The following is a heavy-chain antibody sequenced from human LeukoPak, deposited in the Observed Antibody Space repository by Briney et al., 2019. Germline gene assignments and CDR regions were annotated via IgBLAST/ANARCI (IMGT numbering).Heavy chain of an antibody. J-gene: IGHJ4*02. D-gene: IGHD3-9*01. V-gene: IGHV1-2*02. Sequence: ASVKVSCKASGYTFTDDYIHWVRQAPGQGLEWMGWINGNSGGTNYAQKFYARVTMTRDTSISTAYMELSRLRSDDTAVFYCARSPHILTGENFDFWGQGTLVTVPS. CDR2: INGNSGGT. CDR1: GYTFTDDY. CDR3: ARSPHILTGENFDF.